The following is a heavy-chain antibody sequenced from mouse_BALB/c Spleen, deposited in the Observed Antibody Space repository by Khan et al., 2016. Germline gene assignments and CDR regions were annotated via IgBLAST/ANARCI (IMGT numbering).Heavy chain of an antibody. CDR1: GYSFTRYW. CDR2: IHPSDSAS. Sequence: QVQLQQPGTELVRPGASVKLSCKASGYSFTRYWMNWVKQRPGQGLEWIGMIHPSDSASRLNQKFKDKATLTVDNSSSIAYMQLSSPTSEDAAVYYCTSSTYGNYPYYARDYWSQGTSVTVSS. J-gene: IGHJ4*01. CDR3: TSSTYGNYPYYARDY. V-gene: IGHV1-61*01. D-gene: IGHD2-1*01.